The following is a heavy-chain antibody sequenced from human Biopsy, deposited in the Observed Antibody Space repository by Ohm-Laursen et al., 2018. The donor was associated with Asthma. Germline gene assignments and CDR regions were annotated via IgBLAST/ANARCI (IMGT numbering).Heavy chain of an antibody. CDR3: ARGGLHYYEYYHMDV. CDR2: ISYDGRNT. D-gene: IGHD2-21*02. V-gene: IGHV3-30*04. Sequence: SLRLSCAASGFTFDNYTMHWVRQAPGKGLEWVTIISYDGRNTYYADSVEGRFTISRDNSKNTLFLQMSSLRPEDTAVYYCARGGLHYYEYYHMDVWGQGTTVIVSS. CDR1: GFTFDNYT. J-gene: IGHJ6*02.